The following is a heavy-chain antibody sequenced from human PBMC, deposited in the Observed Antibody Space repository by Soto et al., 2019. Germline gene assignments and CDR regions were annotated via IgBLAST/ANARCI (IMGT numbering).Heavy chain of an antibody. Sequence: GASVKVSCKASGGTFSSYAISWVRQAPGQGLEWMGGIVPIFGTANYAQKFQGRVTITADESTSTAYMELSSLRSEDTAVYYCARDDYYDSRKALDYWGQGTLVTVSS. V-gene: IGHV1-69*13. CDR2: IVPIFGTA. CDR1: GGTFSSYA. D-gene: IGHD3-22*01. J-gene: IGHJ4*02. CDR3: ARDDYYDSRKALDY.